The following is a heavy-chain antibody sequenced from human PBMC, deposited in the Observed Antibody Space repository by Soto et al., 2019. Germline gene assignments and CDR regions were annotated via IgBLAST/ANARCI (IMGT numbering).Heavy chain of an antibody. CDR2: ISSSGSTT. Sequence: GGSLRLSCAVSGFTFSGYSMNWVRQVPGKGLEWVSYISSSGSTTFYADSVKGRFTISRDIAKSSLYLQMDTLRDEDTAVYYCAREPQSSGFIGYWGPGTLVTVSS. J-gene: IGHJ4*02. CDR3: AREPQSSGFIGY. CDR1: GFTFSGYS. D-gene: IGHD6-19*01. V-gene: IGHV3-48*02.